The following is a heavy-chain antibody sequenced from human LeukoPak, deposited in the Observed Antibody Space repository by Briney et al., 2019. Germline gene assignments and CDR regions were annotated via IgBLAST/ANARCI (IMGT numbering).Heavy chain of an antibody. CDR1: GFTFSSYD. V-gene: IGHV3-13*01. CDR3: ARSMTTTYYFDY. Sequence: GGSLRLSCAASGFTFSSYDMHWVRQATGKGLEWVSAIGTAGDTYYPGSVKGRFTISRENAKNSLCLQVNSLRAEDTAVYYCARSMTTTYYFDYWGQGTLVTVSS. CDR2: IGTAGDT. D-gene: IGHD4-11*01. J-gene: IGHJ4*02.